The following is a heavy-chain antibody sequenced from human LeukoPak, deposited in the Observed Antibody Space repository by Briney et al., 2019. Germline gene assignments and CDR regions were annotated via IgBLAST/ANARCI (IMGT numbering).Heavy chain of an antibody. CDR1: GFTTSHYW. Sequence: GGSLRLSCVASGFTTSHYWMTWVRQAPGKGLEWVANIEKDGGEKTYVDSVKGRFTISRDNAKNSIFLQTNSLRVEDMAIYYCVRDGGTDWYDPWGQGTLVSVSS. J-gene: IGHJ5*02. CDR3: VRDGGTDWYDP. CDR2: IEKDGGEK. D-gene: IGHD3-16*01. V-gene: IGHV3-7*01.